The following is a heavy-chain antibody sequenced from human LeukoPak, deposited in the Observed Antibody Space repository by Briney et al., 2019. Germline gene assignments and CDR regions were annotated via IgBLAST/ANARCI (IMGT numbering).Heavy chain of an antibody. D-gene: IGHD5-18*01. CDR3: ASGYMYGGDF. CDR2: ISSSGSNT. V-gene: IGHV3-48*03. CDR1: GFTFSSYE. Sequence: GGSLRLSCAASGFTFSSYEMHWVRQAPGKGLEWVSHISSSGSNTHYTDSAKGRFTISRDNARNSLYMQMNSLRAEDTAVYYCASGYMYGGDFWGQGTLVTVSS. J-gene: IGHJ4*02.